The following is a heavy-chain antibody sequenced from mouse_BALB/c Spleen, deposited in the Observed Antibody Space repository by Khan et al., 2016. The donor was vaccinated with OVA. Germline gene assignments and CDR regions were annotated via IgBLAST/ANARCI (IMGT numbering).Heavy chain of an antibody. Sequence: EVQLQESGPGLVKPSQSLSLTCTVTGYSITSGYGWNWIRQFPGNKLEWMGYISYSGSNNYKPSIKSRISITRDTSKNQFFLQLNSVTTDDTATYYCARTARIKYWGQGTTLTVSS. J-gene: IGHJ2*01. V-gene: IGHV3-2*02. CDR3: ARTARIKY. D-gene: IGHD1-2*01. CDR1: GYSITSGYG. CDR2: ISYSGSN.